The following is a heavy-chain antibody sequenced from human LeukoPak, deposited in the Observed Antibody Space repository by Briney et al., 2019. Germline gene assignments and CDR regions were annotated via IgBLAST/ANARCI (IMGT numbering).Heavy chain of an antibody. V-gene: IGHV3-23*01. D-gene: IGHD6-6*01. CDR2: ISGSGGST. CDR3: ARDEIEYSSSSYYFDY. CDR1: GFTFSSYA. Sequence: GGSLRLSCAASGFTFSSYAMSWVRQAPGKGLEWVSAISGSGGSTYYADSVKGRFTISRDNSKNTLYLQMNSLRAEDTAVYYCARDEIEYSSSSYYFDYWGQGTLVTLSS. J-gene: IGHJ4*02.